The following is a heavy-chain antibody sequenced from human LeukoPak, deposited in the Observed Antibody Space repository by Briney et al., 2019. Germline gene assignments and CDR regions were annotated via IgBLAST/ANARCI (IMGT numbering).Heavy chain of an antibody. Sequence: SGTLSLTCAVSGGSISSNNWWSWVRQPPGKGLEWIGEIFHSGSTNYNPSLKSRVTISVDTSKNQFSLKLSSVTAADTAVYYCARDRYDSSGYYWYFDLWGRGALVTVSS. CDR3: ARDRYDSSGYYWYFDL. V-gene: IGHV4-4*02. J-gene: IGHJ2*01. D-gene: IGHD3-22*01. CDR2: IFHSGST. CDR1: GGSISSNNW.